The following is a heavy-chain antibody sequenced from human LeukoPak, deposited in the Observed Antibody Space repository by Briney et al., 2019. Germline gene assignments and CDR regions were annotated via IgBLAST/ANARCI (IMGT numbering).Heavy chain of an antibody. Sequence: GASVKVSCKASGGTFSSYAISWVRQAPGQGLEWMGGIIPIFGTANYAQKFQGRVTITTDESTSTAYMELSSLRAEDTAVYYCARESRATRYFDWLPLPYNWFDPWGQGTLVTVSS. D-gene: IGHD3-9*01. CDR3: ARESRATRYFDWLPLPYNWFDP. CDR1: GGTFSSYA. CDR2: IIPIFGTA. J-gene: IGHJ5*02. V-gene: IGHV1-69*05.